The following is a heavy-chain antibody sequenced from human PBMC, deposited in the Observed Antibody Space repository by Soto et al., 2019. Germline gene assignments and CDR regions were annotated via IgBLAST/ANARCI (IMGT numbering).Heavy chain of an antibody. CDR2: IDWDDDK. Sequence: GSGPTLVNPTQTLTLTCTFSGFSLSTSGMCVSWIRQPPGKALEWLALIDWDDDKYYSTSLKTRLTISKDTSKNQVVLTMTNMDPVDTATYYCARSFVVATDRFYFDYWGQGTLVTAPQ. J-gene: IGHJ4*02. D-gene: IGHD2-21*01. CDR1: GFSLSTSGMC. V-gene: IGHV2-70*01. CDR3: ARSFVVATDRFYFDY.